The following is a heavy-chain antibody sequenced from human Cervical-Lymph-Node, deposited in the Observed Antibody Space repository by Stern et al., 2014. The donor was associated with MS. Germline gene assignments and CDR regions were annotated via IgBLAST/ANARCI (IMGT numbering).Heavy chain of an antibody. CDR3: ARGGPDGAVAGNHGL. CDR2: IYYSGTT. V-gene: IGHV4-59*01. Sequence: QVQLVESGPGLVKPSETLSLTCAVSGGSITSYYWNWIRQPPGKGLEWIGYIYYSGTTNYNPSLKSRVTISVDTSKNKFSLKLSSVTAADTAVYYCARGGPDGAVAGNHGLWGQGTLVTVSS. J-gene: IGHJ4*02. CDR1: GGSITSYY. D-gene: IGHD6-19*01.